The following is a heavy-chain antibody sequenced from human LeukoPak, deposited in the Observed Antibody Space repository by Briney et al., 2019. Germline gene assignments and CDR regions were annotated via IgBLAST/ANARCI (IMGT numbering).Heavy chain of an antibody. CDR1: GYTITGYY. CDR2: INPNNGGT. V-gene: IGHV1-2*02. Sequence: GASVKVSCKAFGYTITGYYIHWVRQAPGQGLEWMGWINPNNGGTNSAQKFQGRVTMTRDTPIGTAYMELNRLTYDDTAVYYCGRDRHWNQGNFDYWGQGTLVTVSS. CDR3: GRDRHWNQGNFDY. J-gene: IGHJ4*02. D-gene: IGHD1-1*01.